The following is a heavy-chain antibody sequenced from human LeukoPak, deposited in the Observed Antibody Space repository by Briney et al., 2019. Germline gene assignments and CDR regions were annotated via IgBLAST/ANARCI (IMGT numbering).Heavy chain of an antibody. CDR1: GGSTSSYY. CDR2: IYYSGST. Sequence: SETLPLTCTVSGGSTSSYYWSWIRQPPGKGLEWIGYIYYSGSTNYNPSLKSRVTISVDTSKNQFSLKLSSVTAADTAVYYCARGSTMIVVDGFDYWGQGTLVTVSS. J-gene: IGHJ4*02. CDR3: ARGSTMIVVDGFDY. V-gene: IGHV4-59*01. D-gene: IGHD3-22*01.